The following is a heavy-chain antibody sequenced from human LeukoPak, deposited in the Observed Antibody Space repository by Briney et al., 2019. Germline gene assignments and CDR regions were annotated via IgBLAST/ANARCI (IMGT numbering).Heavy chain of an antibody. CDR2: SYYSGSA. J-gene: IGHJ4*02. CDR1: GGSVSSGGFY. Sequence: SQTLFLTCTVSGGSVSSGGFYWSWIRQHTGKGLEWIGYSYYSGSAYYNPSLKSRITISVDTSKNQFSLKLSSVTAADTAVYYCARARGYNFAGRIDLWGQGTLVTVSS. D-gene: IGHD5-18*01. CDR3: ARARGYNFAGRIDL. V-gene: IGHV4-31*03.